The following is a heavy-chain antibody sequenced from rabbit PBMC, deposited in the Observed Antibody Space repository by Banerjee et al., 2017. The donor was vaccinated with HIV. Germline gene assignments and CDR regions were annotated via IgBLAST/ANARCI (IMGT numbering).Heavy chain of an antibody. CDR3: ARDRDGDAGYGSLAL. J-gene: IGHJ4*01. V-gene: IGHV1S43*01. CDR1: GFDFSSTYY. CDR2: IDTGSGAT. D-gene: IGHD7-1*01. Sequence: QEQLEESGGGLVQPEGSLTLTCKASGFDFSSTYYMCWVRQAPGKGLEWIACIDTGSGATSAASGAKALSPLPRHNAQNTLYLQLNSLTAADTATYFCARDRDGDAGYGSLALWGQGTLVTVS.